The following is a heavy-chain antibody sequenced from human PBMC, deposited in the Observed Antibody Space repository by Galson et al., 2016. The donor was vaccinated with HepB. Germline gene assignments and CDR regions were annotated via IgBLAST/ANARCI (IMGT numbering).Heavy chain of an antibody. CDR1: GFTFSRFW. Sequence: SLRLSCAASGFTFSRFWMNWVRQAPGKGLEWVASIKEDGSKTSYVDSVKGRFTMSRDNVEESVCLQMNSLRAEDTAVYYCAKYGDAAGGNFHHWGQGTLVTGSS. J-gene: IGHJ1*01. CDR3: AKYGDAAGGNFHH. CDR2: IKEDGSKT. V-gene: IGHV3-7*03. D-gene: IGHD2-8*02.